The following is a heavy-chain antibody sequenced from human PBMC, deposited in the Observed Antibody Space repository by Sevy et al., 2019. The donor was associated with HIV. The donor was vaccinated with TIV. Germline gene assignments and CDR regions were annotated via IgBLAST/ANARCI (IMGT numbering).Heavy chain of an antibody. CDR3: ARDSYYGSGSYSTYLYYYYGMDV. V-gene: IGHV1-18*01. CDR1: GYTFTSYG. Sequence: ASVKVSCKASGYTFTSYGISWVRQAPGQGLEWMGWISAYNGNTNYAQKLQGRVTMTTDTSTSTAYMELRGLRSDDTAVYYCARDSYYGSGSYSTYLYYYYGMDVWGQGTTVTVSS. J-gene: IGHJ6*02. CDR2: ISAYNGNT. D-gene: IGHD3-10*01.